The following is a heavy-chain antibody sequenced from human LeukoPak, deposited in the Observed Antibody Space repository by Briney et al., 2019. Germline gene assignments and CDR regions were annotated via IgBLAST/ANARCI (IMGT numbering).Heavy chain of an antibody. CDR3: ARDRFYYGSGSYWLDP. D-gene: IGHD3-10*01. J-gene: IGHJ5*02. CDR1: NYSISRDYY. V-gene: IGHV4-38-2*02. CDR2: IYHTGST. Sequence: SETLSLTCTVSNYSISRDYYWGWIRQPPGEGLEWIGSIYHTGSTYYNPSLKSRVTMSIDTSKSQFSLKLSSVTAADTAVYYCARDRFYYGSGSYWLDPWGQGTLVTVSS.